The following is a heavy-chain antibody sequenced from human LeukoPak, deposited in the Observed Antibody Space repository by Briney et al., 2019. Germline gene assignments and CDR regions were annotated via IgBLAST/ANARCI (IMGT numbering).Heavy chain of an antibody. V-gene: IGHV4-34*01. CDR2: INHSGST. J-gene: IGHJ4*02. CDR1: GGSFSGYY. CDR3: VRAYYFDY. Sequence: ETLSLTCAVYGGSFSGYYWSWIRQPPGKGLEWIGEINHSGSTNYNPSLKSRVTISVDTSKNQFSLKLSSVTAADTAVYYCVRAYYFDYWGQGTLVTVSS.